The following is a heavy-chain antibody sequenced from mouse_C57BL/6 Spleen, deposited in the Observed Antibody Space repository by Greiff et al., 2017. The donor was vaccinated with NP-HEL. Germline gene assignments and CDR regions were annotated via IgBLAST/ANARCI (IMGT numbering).Heavy chain of an antibody. J-gene: IGHJ4*01. CDR1: GYTFTSYW. Sequence: QVQLQQPGTELVKPGASVKLSCKASGYTFTSYWMHWVKQRPGQGLEWIGNINPSNGGTNYNEKFKSKATLTVDKSSSTAYMQLSSLTSEDSAVYYCARFGYDGYYDYAMDYWGQGTSVTVSS. CDR3: ARFGYDGYYDYAMDY. V-gene: IGHV1-53*01. D-gene: IGHD2-3*01. CDR2: INPSNGGT.